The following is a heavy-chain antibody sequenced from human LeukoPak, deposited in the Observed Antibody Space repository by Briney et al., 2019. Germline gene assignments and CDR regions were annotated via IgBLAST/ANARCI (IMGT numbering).Heavy chain of an antibody. CDR3: ARVDSSGYYFVGVDYFDY. CDR2: ISSSGSTI. CDR1: GFTVGSNY. D-gene: IGHD3-22*01. V-gene: IGHV3-11*01. Sequence: PGGSLRLSCAASGFTVGSNYMTWVRQAPGKGLEWVSYISSSGSTIYYADSVKGRFTISRDNAKNSLYLQMNSLRAEDTAVYYCARVDSSGYYFVGVDYFDYWAREPWSPSPQ. J-gene: IGHJ4*02.